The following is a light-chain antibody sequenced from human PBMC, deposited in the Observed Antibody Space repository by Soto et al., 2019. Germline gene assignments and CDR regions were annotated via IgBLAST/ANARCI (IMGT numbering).Light chain of an antibody. Sequence: DIRMTQSPSTLPASVGDRVTITCRASQSISNWLSWYQQKPGTAPKVLIYHASNLQSGVPSRFSGSGSVTELTLSISILKPDEFATYYCEKYNRYSLGQVTNVEIK. CDR3: EKYNRYS. CDR2: HAS. V-gene: IGKV1-5*01. J-gene: IGKJ1*01. CDR1: QSISNW.